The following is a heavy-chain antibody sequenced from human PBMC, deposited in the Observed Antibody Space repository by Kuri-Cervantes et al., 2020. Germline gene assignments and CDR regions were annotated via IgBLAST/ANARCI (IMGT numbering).Heavy chain of an antibody. CDR3: ASDADVGGDCNG. V-gene: IGHV1-2*02. CDR1: GYTFISYA. D-gene: IGHD2-21*02. J-gene: IGHJ4*02. CDR2: INPYNGDT. Sequence: ASVKVSCKASGYTFISYAMNWVRQAPGQGLEWMGWINPYNGDTNYAQKFQGRVTMTREKSIKTAYMELSRVRSYDAAVYYCASDADVGGDCNGWGQGTLVTVSS.